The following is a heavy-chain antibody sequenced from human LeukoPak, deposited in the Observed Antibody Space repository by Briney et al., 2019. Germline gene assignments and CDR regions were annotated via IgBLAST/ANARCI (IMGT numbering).Heavy chain of an antibody. CDR2: IYSHGST. J-gene: IGHJ4*02. V-gene: IGHV3-53*01. CDR3: ARVEILTGPFDY. CDR1: GFSVSNNY. D-gene: IGHD3-9*01. Sequence: PGGSLRLSCAASGFSVSNNYMTWVRQAPGKGLEWVSVIYSHGSTHYGDSVRGRFTISRDNSKNTFYLQMNSLKDEDTAVYYCARVEILTGPFDYWGQGTLVTVSS.